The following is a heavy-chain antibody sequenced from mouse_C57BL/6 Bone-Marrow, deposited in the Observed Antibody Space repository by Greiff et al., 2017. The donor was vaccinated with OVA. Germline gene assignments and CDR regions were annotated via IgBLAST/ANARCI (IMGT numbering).Heavy chain of an antibody. J-gene: IGHJ2*01. D-gene: IGHD2-1*01. Sequence: VQLQESGAELVRPGTSVKVSCKASGYAFTNYLIEWVKQRPGQGLEWIGVINPGSGRTNYNEKFKGKATLTADKSSSTAYMQLSSLTSEDSAVYFCARSYGNYGYWGQGTTLTVSS. CDR3: ARSYGNYGY. CDR2: INPGSGRT. CDR1: GYAFTNYL. V-gene: IGHV1-54*01.